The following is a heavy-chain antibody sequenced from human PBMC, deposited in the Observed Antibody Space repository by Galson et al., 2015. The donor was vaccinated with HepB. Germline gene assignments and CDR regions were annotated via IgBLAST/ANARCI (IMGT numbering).Heavy chain of an antibody. D-gene: IGHD2-15*01. V-gene: IGHV3-9*01. CDR1: GFTFDDYA. CDR2: ISWNSGSI. J-gene: IGHJ6*02. Sequence: SLRLSCAASGFTFDDYAMHWVRQAPGKGLEWVSGISWNSGSIGYADSVKGRFTISRDNAKNSLYLQMNSLRAEDTALYYCAAQYCSGGSCLPENYYYYSGMDVWGQGTTVTVSS. CDR3: AAQYCSGGSCLPENYYYYSGMDV.